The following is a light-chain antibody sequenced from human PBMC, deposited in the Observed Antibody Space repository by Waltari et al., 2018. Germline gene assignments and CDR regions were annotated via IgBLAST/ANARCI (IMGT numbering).Light chain of an antibody. J-gene: IGLJ2*01. Sequence: QSALTQPASVSGSPGQSITISCPGTSRDVGTFNYVSWYQQHPGKAPKLMIFDVSIRPSGVSNRFSGSKSGNTASLTISGLQAEDEADYYCSSYISSSTLELFGGGTSLTVL. V-gene: IGLV2-14*03. CDR3: SSYISSSTLEL. CDR2: DVS. CDR1: SRDVGTFNY.